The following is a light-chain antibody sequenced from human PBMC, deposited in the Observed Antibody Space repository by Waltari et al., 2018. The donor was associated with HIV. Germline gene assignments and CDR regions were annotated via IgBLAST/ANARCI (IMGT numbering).Light chain of an antibody. CDR2: DVS. CDR3: ESYTSTSVWV. CDR1: SRDVGGYNY. Sequence: QSALTQPASVSGSPGQSITISCTGSSRDVGGYNYVSWYQQHPGKAPRLMLYDVSTRPSGVSDRFSGSKSGDTASLTISGLQAEDEADYYCESYTSTSVWVFGGGTRLTVL. J-gene: IGLJ3*02. V-gene: IGLV2-14*03.